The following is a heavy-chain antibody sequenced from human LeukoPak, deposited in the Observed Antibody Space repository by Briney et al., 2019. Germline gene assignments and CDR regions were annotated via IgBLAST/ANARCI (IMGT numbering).Heavy chain of an antibody. CDR3: ARTKALSYDFWSGYRFNWFDP. V-gene: IGHV4-34*01. Sequence: SETLSLTCAVYGGSFSGYYWSWIRQPPGKGLEWIGEINHSGSTNYNPSLKSRVTISVDTSKNQFSLKLSSVTAADTAVYYCARTKALSYDFWSGYRFNWFDPGGQGTLVTVSS. CDR1: GGSFSGYY. CDR2: INHSGST. D-gene: IGHD3-3*01. J-gene: IGHJ5*02.